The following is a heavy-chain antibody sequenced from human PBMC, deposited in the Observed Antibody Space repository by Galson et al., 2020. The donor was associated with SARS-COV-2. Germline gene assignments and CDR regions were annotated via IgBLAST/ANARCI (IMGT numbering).Heavy chain of an antibody. CDR3: ARYTTSSVSFDY. D-gene: IGHD6-6*01. CDR1: NGSISSNY. J-gene: IGHJ4*02. CDR2: FHSDGST. V-gene: IGHV4-4*08. Sequence: SETLSLTCSVSNGSISSNYWAWIRQTPGKGLEWIGFFHSDGSTNYNPSLKSRVTISVDTSKNRFSLELSSLTAADTAVYFCARYTTSSVSFDYWGQGTLVTVSS.